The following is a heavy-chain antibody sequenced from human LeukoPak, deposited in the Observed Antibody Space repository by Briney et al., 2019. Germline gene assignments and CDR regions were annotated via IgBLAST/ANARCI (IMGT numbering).Heavy chain of an antibody. CDR1: GFTFSSYG. J-gene: IGHJ4*02. Sequence: GGSLRLSCAASGFTFSSYGMHWVRQAPGKGLEWVAVIWYDGSNKYYADSVKGRFTISRDNSKNTLYLQMNSLRAEDTAVYYCAKDPGSSSWYVDYWGQGTLVTVSS. V-gene: IGHV3-33*06. CDR2: IWYDGSNK. D-gene: IGHD6-13*01. CDR3: AKDPGSSSWYVDY.